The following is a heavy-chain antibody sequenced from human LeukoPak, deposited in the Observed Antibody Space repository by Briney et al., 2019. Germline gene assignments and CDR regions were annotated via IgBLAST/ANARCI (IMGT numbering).Heavy chain of an antibody. CDR3: ARQPTLRWRLSGFDY. J-gene: IGHJ4*02. CDR1: GGSFSGYY. CDR2: INHSGGT. D-gene: IGHD4-23*01. Sequence: SESLSLTCAVYGGSFSGYYWSWIRQPPGKGLEWIGEINHSGGTNYNPSLKSRVTISVDTSKNQFSLKLSSVTAADTAVYYCARQPTLRWRLSGFDYWGQGTLVTVSS. V-gene: IGHV4-34*01.